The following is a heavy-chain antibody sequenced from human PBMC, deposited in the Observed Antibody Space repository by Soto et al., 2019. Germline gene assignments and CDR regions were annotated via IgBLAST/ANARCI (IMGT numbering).Heavy chain of an antibody. V-gene: IGHV3-30-3*01. CDR3: ARVPFWSGYYYFDY. CDR1: GFTVSSYA. CDR2: ISYDGSNK. D-gene: IGHD3-3*01. Sequence: GGSLRLSCAASGFTVSSYAMHWVLQAPCKGLEWVAVISYDGSNKYYADSVKGRFTISRDNSKNTLYLQMNSLRAEDTAVYYCARVPFWSGYYYFDYWGQGTLVTVSS. J-gene: IGHJ4*02.